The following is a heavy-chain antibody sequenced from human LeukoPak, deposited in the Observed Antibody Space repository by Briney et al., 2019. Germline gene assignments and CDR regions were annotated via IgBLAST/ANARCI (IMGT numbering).Heavy chain of an antibody. D-gene: IGHD3-3*01. V-gene: IGHV4-34*01. CDR2: INHSGST. Sequence: YPSETLSLTCAVYGGSFSGYYWSWIRQPPGKGLEWIGEINHSGSTNYNPSLKSRVTISVDTSKNQFSLKLSSVTAADTAVYYCARDDFDYWGQGTLVTVSS. CDR1: GGSFSGYY. J-gene: IGHJ4*02. CDR3: ARDDFDY.